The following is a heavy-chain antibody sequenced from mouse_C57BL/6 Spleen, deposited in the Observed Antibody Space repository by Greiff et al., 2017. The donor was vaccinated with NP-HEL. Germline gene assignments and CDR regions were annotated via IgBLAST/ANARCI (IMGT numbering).Heavy chain of an antibody. J-gene: IGHJ2*01. Sequence: EVQLQQSGPELVKPGASVKIPCKASGYTFTDYNMDWVKQSHGKSLEWIGDINPNNGGTIYNQKFKGKATLTVDKSSSTAYMELRSLTSEDTAVYYCARRLGNYYGNYYFDYWGQGTTLTVSS. D-gene: IGHD1-1*01. CDR1: GYTFTDYN. CDR2: INPNNGGT. V-gene: IGHV1-18*01. CDR3: ARRLGNYYGNYYFDY.